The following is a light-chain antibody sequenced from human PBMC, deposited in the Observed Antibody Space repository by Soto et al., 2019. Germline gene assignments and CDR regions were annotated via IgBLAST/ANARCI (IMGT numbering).Light chain of an antibody. CDR2: TSS. CDR3: QQYDTYFRYT. V-gene: IGKV1-39*01. J-gene: IGKJ2*01. Sequence: DIQMTQSPASLSASVGDRVTISCRASQSIGRNLNWYQQKPGKAPTLLMFTSSNLQSGVPSRFSGSGSGTDFILTISSLQPEDFATYYCQQYDTYFRYTFGQGTKLDIK. CDR1: QSIGRN.